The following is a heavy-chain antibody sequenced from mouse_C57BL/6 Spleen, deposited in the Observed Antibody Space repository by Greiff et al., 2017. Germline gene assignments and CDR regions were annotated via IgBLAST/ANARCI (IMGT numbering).Heavy chain of an antibody. Sequence: EVKLVESGGGLVKPGGSLKLSCAASGFTFSSYTMSWVRQTPEKRLAWVATISGGGGNTYYPDSVKGRFTISRDNAKNTLYLQMSSLRSEDTALYYCARREYLYYAMDYWGQGTSVTVSS. V-gene: IGHV5-9*01. D-gene: IGHD5-1*01. CDR2: ISGGGGNT. CDR1: GFTFSSYT. CDR3: ARREYLYYAMDY. J-gene: IGHJ4*01.